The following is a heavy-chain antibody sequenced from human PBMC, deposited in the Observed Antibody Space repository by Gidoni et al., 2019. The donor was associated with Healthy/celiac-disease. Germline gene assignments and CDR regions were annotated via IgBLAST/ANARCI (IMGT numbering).Heavy chain of an antibody. CDR2: MNPNSGNT. D-gene: IGHD3-22*01. Sequence: QVQLVQSGAEVKKPGASVKVSCKASGYTFTSYDNNWVRQATGQGLEWMGWMNPNSGNTGYAQKFQGRVTMTRNTSISTAYMELSSLRSEDTVVYYCARGQPAYYYDSSGYYYYYWGQGTLVTVSS. CDR3: ARGQPAYYYDSSGYYYYY. J-gene: IGHJ4*02. V-gene: IGHV1-8*01. CDR1: GYTFTSYD.